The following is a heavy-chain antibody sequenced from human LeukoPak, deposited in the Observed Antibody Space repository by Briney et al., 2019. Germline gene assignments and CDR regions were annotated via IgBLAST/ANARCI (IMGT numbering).Heavy chain of an antibody. V-gene: IGHV1-69*04. CDR3: ARYYYDSSGPTGMDV. Sequence: SVKVSCKASGGTFSSYAISWVRQAPGQGLEWMGRIIPILGIANYAQKFQGRVTITADKSTSTAHMELSSLRSEDTAVYYCARYYYDSSGPTGMDVWGQGTTVTVSS. D-gene: IGHD3-22*01. J-gene: IGHJ6*02. CDR2: IIPILGIA. CDR1: GGTFSSYA.